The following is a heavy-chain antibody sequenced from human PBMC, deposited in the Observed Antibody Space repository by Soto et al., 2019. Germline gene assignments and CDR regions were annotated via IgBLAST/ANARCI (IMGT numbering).Heavy chain of an antibody. J-gene: IGHJ6*03. CDR3: AKDTYCSGGSCYPSSTRLPHYYYYYYMDV. CDR2: IWYDGSNK. V-gene: IGHV3-33*06. CDR1: GFTFSSYG. Sequence: GGSLRLSCAASGFTFSSYGMHWVRQAPGKGLEWVAVIWYDGSNKYYADSVKGRFTISRDNSKNTLYLQMNSLRAEDTAVYYCAKDTYCSGGSCYPSSTRLPHYYYYYYMDVWGKGTTVTVSS. D-gene: IGHD2-15*01.